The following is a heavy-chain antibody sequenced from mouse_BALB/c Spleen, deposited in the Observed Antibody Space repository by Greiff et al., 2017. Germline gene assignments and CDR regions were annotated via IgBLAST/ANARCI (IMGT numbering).Heavy chain of an antibody. CDR1: GFNIKDTY. D-gene: IGHD2-4*01. V-gene: IGHV14-3*02. CDR2: IDPANGNT. J-gene: IGHJ3*01. Sequence: VQLQQSGAELVKPGASVKLSCTASGFNIKDTYMHWVKQRPEQGLEWIGRIDPANGNTKYDPKFQGKATITADTSSNTAYLQLSSLTSEDTAVYYCARSDDYDWFAYWGQGTLVTVSA. CDR3: ARSDDYDWFAY.